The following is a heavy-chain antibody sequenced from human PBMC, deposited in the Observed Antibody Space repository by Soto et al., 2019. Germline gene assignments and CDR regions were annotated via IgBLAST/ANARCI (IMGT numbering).Heavy chain of an antibody. V-gene: IGHV3-53*02. Sequence: EVQLVETGGGLIQPGGSLRLSCAASGFSVSSNYMNWVRQAPGKGLEWVSLIDSGGKTYYADSVKGRFTISRDNSKNTLYLQMNSLRVEDTAVYYCARKATSMVTPAWGQGTLVTLSS. J-gene: IGHJ5*02. CDR2: IDSGGKT. D-gene: IGHD2-8*01. CDR1: GFSVSSNY. CDR3: ARKATSMVTPA.